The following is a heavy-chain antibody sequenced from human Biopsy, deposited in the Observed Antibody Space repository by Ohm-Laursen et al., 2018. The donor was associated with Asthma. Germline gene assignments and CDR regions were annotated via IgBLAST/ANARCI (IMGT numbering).Heavy chain of an antibody. CDR2: VFYGGAT. Sequence: SETLSLTWTVSGDSISSYHWSWIRPPPGKGLEWIGYVFYGGATNYNPSLKSRVTISVDTSKNQFFLRLSSVTAADTAVYYCARGVVYGGDSYAEYFQHWGQGTLVTVSS. CDR3: ARGVVYGGDSYAEYFQH. D-gene: IGHD4-23*01. J-gene: IGHJ1*01. V-gene: IGHV4-59*01. CDR1: GDSISSYH.